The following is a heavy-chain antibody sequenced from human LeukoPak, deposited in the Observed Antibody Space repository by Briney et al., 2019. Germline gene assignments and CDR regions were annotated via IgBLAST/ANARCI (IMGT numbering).Heavy chain of an antibody. D-gene: IGHD5-12*01. J-gene: IGHJ5*02. V-gene: IGHV4-38-2*02. CDR3: ARDLGYSGFDWAP. CDR2: IYYSGNT. Sequence: SETLSLTCTVSGYSINSGHYWGWIRQPPGKRLESIGSIYYSGNTYYNPTLKSRITISVDTSKNQFSLNLTSVTAADAAVYYCARDLGYSGFDWAPWGQGTLVTVSS. CDR1: GYSINSGHY.